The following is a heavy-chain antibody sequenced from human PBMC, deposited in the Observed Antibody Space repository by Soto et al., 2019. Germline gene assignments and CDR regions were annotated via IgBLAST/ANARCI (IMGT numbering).Heavy chain of an antibody. CDR1: GFTFSSYS. CDR2: ISSSSSYI. Sequence: GGSLRLSXAASGFTFSSYSMNWVRQAPGKGLEWVSSISSSSSYIYYADSVKGRFTISRDNAKNSLYLQMNSLRAEDTAVYYCARDRSLVVAYYYFDYWGQGTLVTVSS. V-gene: IGHV3-21*01. D-gene: IGHD3-22*01. J-gene: IGHJ4*02. CDR3: ARDRSLVVAYYYFDY.